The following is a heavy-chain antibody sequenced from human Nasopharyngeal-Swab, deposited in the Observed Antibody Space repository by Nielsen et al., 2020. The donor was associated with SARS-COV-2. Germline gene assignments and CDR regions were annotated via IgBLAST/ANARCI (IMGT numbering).Heavy chain of an antibody. CDR3: AFRAFYFDH. Sequence: PGKGPEWVALISYDGNENYYADSLKGRFTISRDNAKNALYLQVNSLRSEDTAVYYCAFRAFYFDHWGQGTLVTVSS. CDR2: ISYDGNEN. V-gene: IGHV3-30*03. J-gene: IGHJ4*02.